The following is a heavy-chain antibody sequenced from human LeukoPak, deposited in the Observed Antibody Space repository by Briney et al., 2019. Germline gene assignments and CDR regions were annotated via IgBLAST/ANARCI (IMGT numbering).Heavy chain of an antibody. CDR3: ARAHSSSSGYYYYYYMDV. CDR2: IYTSGST. J-gene: IGHJ6*03. Sequence: SETLPLTCTVSGGSISSGSYYWSWIRQPAGKGLEWIGRIYTSGSTNYNPSLRSRVTISVDTSKNQFSLKLSSVTAADTAVYYCARAHSSSSGYYYYYYMDVWGKGTTVTVSS. CDR1: GGSISSGSYY. D-gene: IGHD6-6*01. V-gene: IGHV4-61*02.